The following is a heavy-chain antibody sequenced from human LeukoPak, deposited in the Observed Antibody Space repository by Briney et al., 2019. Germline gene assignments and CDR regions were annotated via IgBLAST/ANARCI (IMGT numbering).Heavy chain of an antibody. CDR3: AGSLSSSSPLMDV. Sequence: SVKVSCKASGGTFSSYAISWVRQAPGQGLEWMGGIIPIFGTANYAQKFQGRVTITTDESTSTAYTELSSLRSEDTAVYYCAGSLSSSSPLMDVWGKGTTVTVSS. CDR1: GGTFSSYA. CDR2: IIPIFGTA. V-gene: IGHV1-69*05. J-gene: IGHJ6*03. D-gene: IGHD6-6*01.